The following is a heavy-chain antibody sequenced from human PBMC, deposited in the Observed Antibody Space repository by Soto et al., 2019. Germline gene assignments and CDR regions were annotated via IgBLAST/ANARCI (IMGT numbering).Heavy chain of an antibody. CDR2: IYYSGST. Sequence: SETLSLTCTVSGGSISSGGYYWSWIRQHPGKGLEWIGYIYYSGSTYTNPSLRSQVAISLDTSKNHFSLTLSSVTAADTAVYYCARGPSGDKVHYWGQGALVTVPS. CDR3: ARGPSGDKVHY. CDR1: GGSISSGGYY. D-gene: IGHD7-27*01. J-gene: IGHJ4*02. V-gene: IGHV4-30-4*08.